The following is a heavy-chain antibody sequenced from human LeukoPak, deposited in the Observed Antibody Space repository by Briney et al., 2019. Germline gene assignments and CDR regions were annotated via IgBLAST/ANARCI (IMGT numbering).Heavy chain of an antibody. CDR3: ARGRWLQVPFDY. CDR2: ISGSGGST. J-gene: IGHJ4*02. Sequence: GGSLRLSCAASGFTFSSYAMSWVRQAPGKGLEWVSAISGSGGSTYYADSVKGRFTISRDNAKNSLYLQMNSLKAEDTAVYYCARGRWLQVPFDYWGQGTLVTVSS. CDR1: GFTFSSYA. D-gene: IGHD5-24*01. V-gene: IGHV3-23*01.